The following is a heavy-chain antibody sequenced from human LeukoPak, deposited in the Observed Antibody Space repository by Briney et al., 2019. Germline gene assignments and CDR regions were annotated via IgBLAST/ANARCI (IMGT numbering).Heavy chain of an antibody. CDR3: ARGCRGYYYMDV. D-gene: IGHD2-15*01. CDR1: GYIFTSYN. Sequence: EASVKVSCKASGYIFTSYNIYWVRQAPGQGLEWMGIINPSGGSTSYAQKFQGRVTMTRDTSTSTVYMELSSLRSEDTAVYYCARGCRGYYYMDVWGKGTTVTISS. CDR2: INPSGGST. J-gene: IGHJ6*03. V-gene: IGHV1-46*01.